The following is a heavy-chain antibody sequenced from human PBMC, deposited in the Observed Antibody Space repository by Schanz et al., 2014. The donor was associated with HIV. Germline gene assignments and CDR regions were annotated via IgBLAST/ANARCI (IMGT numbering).Heavy chain of an antibody. D-gene: IGHD3-16*01. Sequence: EVQLVESGGGLVKPGGSLRLSCTASAFTFRDAWMNWVRQAPGKGLEWVGRIKSKIDGGAADYAAAVKGRFTISRDDSKSTLYVQMNRLKTEDTGVYYCTTDSEAYVYWGQGTLVTVSS. J-gene: IGHJ4*02. CDR3: TTDSEAYVY. V-gene: IGHV3-15*01. CDR1: AFTFRDAW. CDR2: IKSKIDGGAA.